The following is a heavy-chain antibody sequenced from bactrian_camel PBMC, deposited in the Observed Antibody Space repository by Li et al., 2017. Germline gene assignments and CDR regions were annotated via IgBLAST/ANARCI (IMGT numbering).Heavy chain of an antibody. Sequence: HVQLVESGRGLVQPGESLRLSCVASGITFSRHDMSWVRQAPGKEVEWVAGITSLPSLFRAASYADSVKGRFTISRDNAKDTLYLQMNSLKPEDTAMYYCKTEPRLNRSHGYCCEYNYWGQGTQVTVSS. CDR1: GITFSRHD. V-gene: IGHV3S6*01. J-gene: IGHJ4*01. CDR3: KTEPRLNRSHGYCCEYNY. D-gene: IGHD3*01. CDR2: ITSLPSLFRAA.